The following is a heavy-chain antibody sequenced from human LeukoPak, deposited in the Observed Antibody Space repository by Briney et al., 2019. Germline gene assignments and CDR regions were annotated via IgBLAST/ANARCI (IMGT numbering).Heavy chain of an antibody. CDR1: GGSLYGYV. CDR2: IHDSGTT. V-gene: IGHV4-34*01. CDR3: ARDRVGGNRRDDSSI. J-gene: IGHJ3*02. Sequence: SETLSLTCAVHGGSLYGYVWVWIRQPPGKGLEWIGEIHDSGTTYYSPSVRSRVTILIDTSKNQFSLNLSSVTAADTAVYYCARDRVGGNRRDDSSIWAQGTLVTVSS. D-gene: IGHD1/OR15-1a*01.